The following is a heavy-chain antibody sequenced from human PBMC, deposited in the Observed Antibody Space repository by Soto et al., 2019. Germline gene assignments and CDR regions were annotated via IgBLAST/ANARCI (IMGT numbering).Heavy chain of an antibody. CDR1: GYSFTSYW. Sequence: GESLKISCQGSGYSFTSYWIGWVRQVPGKGLEWMGIFYPGDSDTRYSPSFQGQVTISADKSISTASLQWSSLKASDTAIYYCARLGSGWPHYFFDYWGQGTLVTVSS. CDR2: FYPGDSDT. CDR3: ARLGSGWPHYFFDY. J-gene: IGHJ4*02. V-gene: IGHV5-51*01. D-gene: IGHD6-19*01.